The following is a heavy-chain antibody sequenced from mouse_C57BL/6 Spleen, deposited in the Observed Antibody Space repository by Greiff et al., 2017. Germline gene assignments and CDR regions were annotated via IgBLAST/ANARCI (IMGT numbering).Heavy chain of an antibody. CDR1: GYSFTDYN. CDR3: SRGGGSPFAY. CDR2: INPNYGST. V-gene: IGHV1-39*01. Sequence: EVKLMESGPELVKPGASVKISCKASGYSFTDYNMNWVKQSHGKSLEWIGVINPNYGSTSYNQKFKGKATLTVDQSSSTAYIQLNSLTSEDSAVYYCSRGGGSPFAYWGQGTLVTVSA. J-gene: IGHJ3*01.